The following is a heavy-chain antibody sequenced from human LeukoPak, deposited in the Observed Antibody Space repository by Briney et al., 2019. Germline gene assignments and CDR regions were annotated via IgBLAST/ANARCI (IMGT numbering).Heavy chain of an antibody. J-gene: IGHJ4*02. CDR1: GYSISSGYY. V-gene: IGHV4-38-2*02. CDR3: ASVLREMATM. Sequence: SETLSLTCTVSGYSISSGYYWGWIRQPPGKGLEWIGSIYYSGSTYYNPSLKSRVTISVDTSKNQFSLKLSSVTAADTAVYYCASVLREMATMWGQGTLVTVSS. CDR2: IYYSGST. D-gene: IGHD5-24*01.